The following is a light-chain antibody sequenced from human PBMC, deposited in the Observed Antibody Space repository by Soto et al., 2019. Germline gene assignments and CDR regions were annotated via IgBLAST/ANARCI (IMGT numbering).Light chain of an antibody. V-gene: IGKV3-20*01. CDR3: QQYGSSLTWT. J-gene: IGKJ1*01. Sequence: EIVLTQSPGTLSLSPGERATLSCRASQSVSSSYLAWYQQKPGQAPRLLLYGASSRATGIPDRVSGSGSGTDFTLTIRRLEPEDCAVDYCQQYGSSLTWTFGQGTKVEIK. CDR2: GAS. CDR1: QSVSSSY.